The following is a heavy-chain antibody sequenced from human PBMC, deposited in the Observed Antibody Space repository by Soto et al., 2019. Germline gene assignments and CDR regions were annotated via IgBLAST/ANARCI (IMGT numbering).Heavy chain of an antibody. V-gene: IGHV4-34*01. J-gene: IGHJ3*02. D-gene: IGHD1-1*01. CDR1: GGFVSSGSYY. Sequence: QVQLQQWGAGLLKPSETLSLTCAVYGGFVSSGSYYWSWIRQPPGKGLEWIGEMSHSGGTHFNPSLTSRVTISVDTSKNQFSLKMSSVPAADTALCYCARVERGTATTVVDAFDIWGPGTMVTVSS. CDR2: MSHSGGT. CDR3: ARVERGTATTVVDAFDI.